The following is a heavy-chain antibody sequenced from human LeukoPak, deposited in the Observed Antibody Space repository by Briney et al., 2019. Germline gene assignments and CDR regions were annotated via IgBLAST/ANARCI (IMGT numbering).Heavy chain of an antibody. CDR3: ARGEYGGLSEVGNYDGP. D-gene: IGHD3-16*01. CDR2: MNPNSGNT. CDR1: GYTFTSYD. V-gene: IGHV1-8*01. J-gene: IGHJ5*02. Sequence: GASVKVSCKASGYTFTSYDINWVRQATGQGLEWMGWMNPNSGNTGYAQKFQGRVTMTRNTSISTAYMELSSLRSEDTAVYYCARGEYGGLSEVGNYDGPWGQGTLVTVSS.